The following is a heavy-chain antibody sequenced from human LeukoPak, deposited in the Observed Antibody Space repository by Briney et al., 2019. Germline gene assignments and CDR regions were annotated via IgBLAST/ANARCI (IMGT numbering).Heavy chain of an antibody. CDR1: GFTFSSYA. Sequence: PGGSLRLSCAASGFTFSSYAMSWVRQAPGKGLEWVSAISGSGGSTYYADSVKGRFTISRDNSKNTLYLQMNSLRAEDTAVYYCARDGGGTVTPGYYGMDVWGQGTTVTVSS. J-gene: IGHJ6*02. V-gene: IGHV3-23*01. D-gene: IGHD4-11*01. CDR3: ARDGGGTVTPGYYGMDV. CDR2: ISGSGGST.